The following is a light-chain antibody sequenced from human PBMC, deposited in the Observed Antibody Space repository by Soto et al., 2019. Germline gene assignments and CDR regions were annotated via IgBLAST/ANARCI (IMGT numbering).Light chain of an antibody. J-gene: IGLJ3*02. CDR3: SSYSDTNTPVV. Sequence: SVLTQPASVSGSPGQSITISCTGSSSDVGGYNYVSWYQQHPGKVPKLMIYDVSSRPSGVSIRFSGSKSGNTASLTISGLQAEDEGDYYCSSYSDTNTPVVFGGGTQLTVL. CDR2: DVS. CDR1: SSDVGGYNY. V-gene: IGLV2-14*03.